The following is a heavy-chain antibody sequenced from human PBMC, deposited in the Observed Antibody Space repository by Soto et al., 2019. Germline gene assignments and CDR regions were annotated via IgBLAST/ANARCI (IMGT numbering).Heavy chain of an antibody. CDR2: ISAYNGNT. CDR1: GYTFTSYG. Sequence: QVQLVQSGAEVKKPGASVKVSCKASGYTFTSYGISWVRQAPGQGLEWMGWISAYNGNTNYAQKLQGRVTMTTATSTSTAYMELRSLRSDDTAVYYCARADSNYDSLTGYMPVPTDDAFDIWGQGTMVTVSS. CDR3: ARADSNYDSLTGYMPVPTDDAFDI. V-gene: IGHV1-18*01. J-gene: IGHJ3*02. D-gene: IGHD3-9*01.